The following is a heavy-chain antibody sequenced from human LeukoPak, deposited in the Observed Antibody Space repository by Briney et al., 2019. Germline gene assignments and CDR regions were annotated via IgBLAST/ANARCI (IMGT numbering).Heavy chain of an antibody. J-gene: IGHJ4*02. CDR3: ARDQGHYYDSSGYHTFDY. CDR1: GGTFSSYA. Sequence: SVKVSCKASGGTFSSYAISWVRQAPGQGLEWMGGIIPIFGTANYAQKFQGRVTITTDESTSTAYMELSSLRSENTAVYYCARDQGHYYDSSGYHTFDYWGQGTLVTVSS. D-gene: IGHD3-22*01. V-gene: IGHV1-69*05. CDR2: IIPIFGTA.